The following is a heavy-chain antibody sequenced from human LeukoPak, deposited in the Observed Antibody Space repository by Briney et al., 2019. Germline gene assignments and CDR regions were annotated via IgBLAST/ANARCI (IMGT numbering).Heavy chain of an antibody. J-gene: IGHJ4*02. CDR1: GGSFSGYY. CDR2: INHSGST. Sequence: PSETLSLTCAVYGGSFSGYYWSWIRQPPGKGLEWIGEINHSGSTNYNPSLKSRVTISVDTSKNQFSLKLSSVTASDTAVYYCARLYGYSFAVSRKYFDYWGQGTLVTFSS. V-gene: IGHV4-34*01. CDR3: ARLYGYSFAVSRKYFDY. D-gene: IGHD5-24*01.